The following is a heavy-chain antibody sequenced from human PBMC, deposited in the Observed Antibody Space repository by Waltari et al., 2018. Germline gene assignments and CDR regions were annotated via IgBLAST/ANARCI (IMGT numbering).Heavy chain of an antibody. D-gene: IGHD4-17*01. CDR3: ARDRRDYGDYGRAFDI. CDR2: IWYDGSNK. Sequence: QVQLVESGGGVVQPGRSLRLSCAASGFPFNSYGMHWARQAPGKGLEWVAVIWYDGSNKYYADSVKGRFTISRDNSKNTLYLQMNSLRAEDTAVYYCARDRRDYGDYGRAFDIWGQGTMVTVSS. V-gene: IGHV3-33*01. CDR1: GFPFNSYG. J-gene: IGHJ3*02.